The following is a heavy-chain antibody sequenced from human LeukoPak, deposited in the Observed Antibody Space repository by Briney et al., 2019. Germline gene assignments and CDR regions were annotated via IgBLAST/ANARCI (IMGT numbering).Heavy chain of an antibody. V-gene: IGHV4-59*08. CDR1: GXSFSGYY. J-gene: IGHJ4*02. Sequence: SETLSLTCAVYGXSFSGYYWSWIPQPPGKGLEWIGYVYYSGSTIYNPSLKSRVTISIDTSKNQFSLKLSSVTAADTAVYYCARQRYSSGRLDYWGQGTLVTVSS. D-gene: IGHD6-19*01. CDR3: ARQRYSSGRLDY. CDR2: VYYSGST.